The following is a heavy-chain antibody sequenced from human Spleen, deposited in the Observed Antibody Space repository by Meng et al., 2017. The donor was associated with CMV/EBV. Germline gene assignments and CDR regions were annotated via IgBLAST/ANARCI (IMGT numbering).Heavy chain of an antibody. V-gene: IGHV1-8*01. J-gene: IGHJ6*02. CDR1: GSTFTGYD. CDR3: ARPSPLVDYGLDV. CDR2: MLPDSGDT. Sequence: ASVQVSFKATGSTFTGYDINWVRQATGQGFEWMGWMLPDSGDTGYAQKFQGRVTMTSNTSINTAYMELSSLTSEDTAVDYCARPSPLVDYGLDVWGQGTTVTVSS. D-gene: IGHD1-26*01.